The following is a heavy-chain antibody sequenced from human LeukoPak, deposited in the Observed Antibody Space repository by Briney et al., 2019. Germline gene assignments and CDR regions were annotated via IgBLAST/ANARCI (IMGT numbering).Heavy chain of an antibody. V-gene: IGHV5-51*01. CDR2: IFPGDSDT. Sequence: GESLKISCKGSGYTFTSYWIGWVRQMPGKGLEWMGIIFPGDSDTRYSPSFQGQVTISADKSINTAYLQWSSLKASDTAMYYCARSEIPMVRGVIIGNWFDPWGQGTLVTVSS. CDR1: GYTFTSYW. D-gene: IGHD3-10*01. CDR3: ARSEIPMVRGVIIGNWFDP. J-gene: IGHJ5*02.